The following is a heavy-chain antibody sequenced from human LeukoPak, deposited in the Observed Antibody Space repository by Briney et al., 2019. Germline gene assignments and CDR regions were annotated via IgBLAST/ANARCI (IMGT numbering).Heavy chain of an antibody. CDR2: IYYSEST. J-gene: IGHJ5*02. CDR3: ARQTIVVVEVGWFDP. D-gene: IGHD2-2*01. Sequence: SETLSLTWTVSGGSISSSSYYWGWIRQPPGKGLEWIGSIYYSESTHYNPSLKSRVTISVDTSKNQFSLRLSSVTAADTAVYYCARQTIVVVEVGWFDPWGQGTLVTVSS. CDR1: GGSISSSSYY. V-gene: IGHV4-39*01.